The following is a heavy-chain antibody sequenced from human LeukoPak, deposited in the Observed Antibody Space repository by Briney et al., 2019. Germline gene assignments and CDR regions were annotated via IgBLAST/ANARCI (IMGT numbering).Heavy chain of an antibody. D-gene: IGHD3-10*01. V-gene: IGHV3-30*03. Sequence: PGGSLRLSCAASAFTFSSYGMHWVRQAPGKGLESVAVISYDGSNKYYADSVKGRFTISRDNAKNSLYLQMNSLRAEDTAVYYCARAPMVRGVTLIYYYYYYMDVWGKGTTVTISS. J-gene: IGHJ6*03. CDR2: ISYDGSNK. CDR1: AFTFSSYG. CDR3: ARAPMVRGVTLIYYYYYYMDV.